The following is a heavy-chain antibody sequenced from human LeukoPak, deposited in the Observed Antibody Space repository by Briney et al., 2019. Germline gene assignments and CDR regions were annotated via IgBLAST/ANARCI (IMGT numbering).Heavy chain of an antibody. CDR1: GFTFSSYS. CDR3: ARAGQLVPGWFDP. CDR2: ISSSSSYI. J-gene: IGHJ5*02. V-gene: IGHV3-21*01. D-gene: IGHD6-6*01. Sequence: PGGSLRLSCAASGFTFSSYSMNWVRQAPGKGLEWVSSISSSSSYIYYADSVKGRFTISRDNAKNSLYLQMNSPRAEDTAVYYCARAGQLVPGWFDPWGQGTLVTVSS.